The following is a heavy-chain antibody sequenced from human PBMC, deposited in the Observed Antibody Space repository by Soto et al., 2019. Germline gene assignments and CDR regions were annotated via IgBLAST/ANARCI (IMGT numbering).Heavy chain of an antibody. D-gene: IGHD6-13*01. V-gene: IGHV1-2*04. CDR3: ARGQQLEGWFDP. J-gene: IGHJ5*02. Sequence: GSVKVSCQASGYTFTGYYVHLLRQAPGQGLEWMGWINPNSGGTNYAQKFQGWVTMTRDTSISTAYMELSRLRSDDTAVYYCARGQQLEGWFDPWGQGTLVTVSS. CDR2: INPNSGGT. CDR1: GYTFTGYY.